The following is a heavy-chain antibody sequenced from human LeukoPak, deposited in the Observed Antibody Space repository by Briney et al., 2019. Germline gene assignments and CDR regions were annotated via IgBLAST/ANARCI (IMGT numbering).Heavy chain of an antibody. CDR3: AREPYHDSSGYQDY. CDR2: INHSGST. J-gene: IGHJ4*02. CDR1: GGSFSGYY. D-gene: IGHD3-22*01. V-gene: IGHV4-34*01. Sequence: SETLSLTCAVYGGSFSGYYWSWIRQPPGKGLEWIGEINHSGSTNYNPSLKRRVTISVDTSKNQFSLKLSSVTAADTAVYYCAREPYHDSSGYQDYRGQGTLVTVSS.